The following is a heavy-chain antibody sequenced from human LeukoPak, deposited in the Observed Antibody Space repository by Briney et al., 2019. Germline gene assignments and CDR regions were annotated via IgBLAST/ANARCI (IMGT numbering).Heavy chain of an antibody. J-gene: IGHJ4*02. CDR2: IYYSGST. D-gene: IGHD6-6*01. CDR3: ARIAARSYFDY. Sequence: SETLSLTRTVSGGSISSYYWSWIRQPPGKGLEWIGYIYYSGSTNYNPSLKSRVTISVDASKNQFSLKLSSVTAADTAVYYCARIAARSYFDYWGQGTLVTVSS. V-gene: IGHV4-59*01. CDR1: GGSISSYY.